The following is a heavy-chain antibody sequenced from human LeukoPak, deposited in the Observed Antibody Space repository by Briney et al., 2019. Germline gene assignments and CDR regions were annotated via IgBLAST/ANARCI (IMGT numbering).Heavy chain of an antibody. CDR2: IVPSGGTT. CDR1: GFTFSSNP. V-gene: IGHV3-23*01. CDR3: AKAPVTSCRGAFCYPFDS. J-gene: IGHJ4*02. Sequence: QSGGSLRLSCAASGFTFSSNPMSWVRQAPGKGLEWVSAIVPSGGTTSYADSVKGRFTISRDNSRNTLYLQMNTLRAEDTAVYYCAKAPVTSCRGAFCYPFDSWGQGTLVTVSS. D-gene: IGHD2-15*01.